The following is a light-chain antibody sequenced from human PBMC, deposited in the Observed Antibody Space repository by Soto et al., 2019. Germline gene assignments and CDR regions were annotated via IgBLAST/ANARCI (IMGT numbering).Light chain of an antibody. CDR3: QQYNKWPPWT. CDR1: QSVSNN. CDR2: GAS. V-gene: IGKV3-15*01. Sequence: EIVMTQSPATLSVSPGERATLSCRASQSVSNNLAWYQQKPGQAPRLLIFGASTRATGIPVRFSGSGSGTEFTLTITSLQSEDFVVYYCQQYNKWPPWTFGQGTKVELK. J-gene: IGKJ1*01.